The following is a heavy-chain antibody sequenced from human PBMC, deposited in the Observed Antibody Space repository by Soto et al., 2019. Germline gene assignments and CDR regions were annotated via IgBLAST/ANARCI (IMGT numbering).Heavy chain of an antibody. V-gene: IGHV4-4*02. Sequence: ASETLSLTCAVSGGSISSSNWWSFVRQPPGKGLEWIGEIYHSGSTNYNPSLKSRVTISVDKSKNQFSLKLSSVTAADTAVYYCARDSPNYGDYFDYWGQGTLVTVSS. D-gene: IGHD4-17*01. J-gene: IGHJ4*02. CDR1: GGSISSSNW. CDR2: IYHSGST. CDR3: ARDSPNYGDYFDY.